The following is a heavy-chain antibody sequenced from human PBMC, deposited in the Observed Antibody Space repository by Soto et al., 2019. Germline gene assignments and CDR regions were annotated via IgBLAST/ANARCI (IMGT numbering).Heavy chain of an antibody. CDR1: GFTFSSYR. V-gene: IGHV3-30*18. J-gene: IGHJ4*02. D-gene: IGHD6-13*01. CDR2: ISYDGSNK. CDR3: AKPLNRVVAAAGILFDY. Sequence: GGSLRLSCAASGFTFSSYRMHWVRQAPGKGLEWVAVISYDGSNKYYADSVKGRFTISRDNSKNTLYLQMNSLRAEDTAVYYCAKPLNRVVAAAGILFDYWGQGTLVAVSS.